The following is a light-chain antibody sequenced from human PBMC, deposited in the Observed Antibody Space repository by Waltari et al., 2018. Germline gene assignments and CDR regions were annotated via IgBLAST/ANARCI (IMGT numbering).Light chain of an antibody. CDR1: QSVGSK. CDR2: GAS. Sequence: EIVMTQSPATLSVSPGERATLSCRTSQSVGSKLAWYQQKPGQAPRLLIYGASTRATGIPGRFSGSGSGTEFTLTISSLQSEDFAVYYCQQYNNWPPWTFGQGTKVEIK. CDR3: QQYNNWPPWT. V-gene: IGKV3-15*01. J-gene: IGKJ1*01.